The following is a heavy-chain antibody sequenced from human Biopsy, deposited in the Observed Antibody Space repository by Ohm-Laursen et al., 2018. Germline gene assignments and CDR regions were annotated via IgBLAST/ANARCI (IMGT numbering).Heavy chain of an antibody. CDR3: ARGSNDFGGLYFPR. CDR1: GGSFTGLY. J-gene: IGHJ4*02. D-gene: IGHD4-23*01. Sequence: GTLSFTCTVFGGSFTGLYWSWLRQPPGQGLEWIGHISYTGYTSYNASLKSRVTISVDTSRNHFSLRLSSLTAADTAVYYCARGSNDFGGLYFPRWGQGTLLTVSS. V-gene: IGHV4-59*11. CDR2: ISYTGYT.